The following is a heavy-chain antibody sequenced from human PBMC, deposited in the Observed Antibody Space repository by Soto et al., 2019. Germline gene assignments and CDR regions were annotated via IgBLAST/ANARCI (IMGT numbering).Heavy chain of an antibody. CDR3: AKDLTRQLAYWLDP. J-gene: IGHJ5*02. Sequence: ASVKVSCKASGFSFTGYYIHWLRQAPGQGLEWMGWINAHSGGTEYAQKFQGRVTLTRDTSIATAYLTHTSLTSDDTALYYCAKDLTRQLAYWLDPWGQGTQVTVPP. V-gene: IGHV1-2*02. CDR1: GFSFTGYY. D-gene: IGHD6-6*01. CDR2: INAHSGGT.